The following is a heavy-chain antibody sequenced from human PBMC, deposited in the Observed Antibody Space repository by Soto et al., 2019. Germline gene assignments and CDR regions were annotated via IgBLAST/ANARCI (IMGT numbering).Heavy chain of an antibody. D-gene: IGHD3-16*01. Sequence: QVQLVQSGPEVRKTGTSVKVSCKASGGTFSSRAISWVRQAPGQGLEWMGGIIPVFGRVNYAEKFQDRVTITADEPTGTVYMELSSLRSEDTALYYCANSRGGTFLGYHGMDIWGQGITVSVSS. V-gene: IGHV1-69*01. CDR1: GGTFSSRA. CDR2: IIPVFGRV. J-gene: IGHJ6*02. CDR3: ANSRGGTFLGYHGMDI.